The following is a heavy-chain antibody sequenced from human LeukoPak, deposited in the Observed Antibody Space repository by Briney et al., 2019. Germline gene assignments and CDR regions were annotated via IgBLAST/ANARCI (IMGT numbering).Heavy chain of an antibody. V-gene: IGHV3-48*03. D-gene: IGHD4-17*01. J-gene: IGHJ6*03. CDR3: ARGGYTVTTISYYYYMDV. CDR1: GFTFSSYE. CDR2: ISSSGSTI. Sequence: GGSLRLSCAASGFTFSSYEMNWVRQAPGKGLEWVSYISSSGSTIYYADSVKGRFTISRDNAKNSLYLQMNSLRAEDTAVYYCARGGYTVTTISYYYYMDVWGKGTTVTVSS.